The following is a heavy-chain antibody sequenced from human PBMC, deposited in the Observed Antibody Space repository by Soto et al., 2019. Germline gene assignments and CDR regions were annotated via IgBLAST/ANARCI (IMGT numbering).Heavy chain of an antibody. CDR3: AVSSWFYYYYGMDV. CDR1: GFTFTSSA. D-gene: IGHD6-13*01. V-gene: IGHV1-58*01. J-gene: IGHJ6*02. CDR2: IVVGSGNT. Sequence: SVKVSCKASGFTFTSSAVQWVRQARGQRLEWIGWIVVGSGNTNYAQKFQERVTITRDMSTSTAYMELSSLRSEDTAVYYCAVSSWFYYYYGMDVWGQGTTVTVS.